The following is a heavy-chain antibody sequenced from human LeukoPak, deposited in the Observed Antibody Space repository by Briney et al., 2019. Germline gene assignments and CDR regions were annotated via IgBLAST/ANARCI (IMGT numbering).Heavy chain of an antibody. J-gene: IGHJ3*02. CDR1: GGSISSSSYY. V-gene: IGHV4-39*01. CDR3: ERPTYYYDSSGYSEAPFDI. Sequence: SETLSLTCTVSGGSISSSSYYWGWIRQPPGKGLEWIGSIYYSGSTYYNPSLKSRVTISVDTSKNQFSLKLSSVTAADAAVYYCERPTYYYDSSGYSEAPFDIWGQGTMVTVSS. CDR2: IYYSGST. D-gene: IGHD3-22*01.